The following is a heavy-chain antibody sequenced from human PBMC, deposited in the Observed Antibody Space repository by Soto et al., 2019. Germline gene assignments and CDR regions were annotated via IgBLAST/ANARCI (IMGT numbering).Heavy chain of an antibody. CDR2: ISGSGGST. CDR3: AKVYYDSSGYSHDAFDI. Sequence: LRLSCAASGFTFSSYAMSWVRQAPGKGLEWVSAISGSGGSTYYADSVKGRFTISRDNSKNTLYLQMNSLRAEDTAVYYCAKVYYDSSGYSHDAFDIWGQGTMVTVSS. J-gene: IGHJ3*02. V-gene: IGHV3-23*01. CDR1: GFTFSSYA. D-gene: IGHD3-22*01.